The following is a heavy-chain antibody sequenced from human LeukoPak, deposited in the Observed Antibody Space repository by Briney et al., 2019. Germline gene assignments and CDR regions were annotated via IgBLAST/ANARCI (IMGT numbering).Heavy chain of an antibody. D-gene: IGHD4-17*01. J-gene: IGHJ4*02. V-gene: IGHV1-2*02. CDR2: INPNSGGT. CDR3: RTDRYGDYGDYIDY. CDR1: GYTFTGYY. Sequence: GASVTVSFKPSGYTFTGYYMHWVRQAPGQGLEWMGWINPNSGGTNYAQKFQGRVTMTRDTSISTAYMELSRLRSDDTAVYYCRTDRYGDYGDYIDYWGQGTLVTVSS.